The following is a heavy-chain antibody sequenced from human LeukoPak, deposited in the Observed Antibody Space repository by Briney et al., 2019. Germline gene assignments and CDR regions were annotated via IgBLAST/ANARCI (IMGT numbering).Heavy chain of an antibody. J-gene: IGHJ4*02. CDR1: GFTFGDYA. CDR3: TRVSPYGDFLPLY. Sequence: GGSLRLSCTASGFTFGDYAMSWVRQAPGKGLEWVGFIRSKAYGGTTECAASVKGRFTISRDDSKSIAYLQMNSLKTEDTAVYYCTRVSPYGDFLPLYWGQGTLVTVSS. D-gene: IGHD4-17*01. V-gene: IGHV3-49*04. CDR2: IRSKAYGGTT.